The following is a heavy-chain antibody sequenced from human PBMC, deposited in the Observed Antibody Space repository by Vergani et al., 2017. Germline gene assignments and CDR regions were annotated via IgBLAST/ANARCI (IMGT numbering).Heavy chain of an antibody. CDR1: GGSISSYY. J-gene: IGHJ4*02. Sequence: QVQLQESGPGLVKPSETLSLTCTVSGGSISSYYWSWIRQPPGKGLEWIGYIFYSGRTNYNPSIKSRVTISVDTSKNQFSLKLSSVTAADTAVYYCARDGGSYPFDYWGQGTLVTVSS. V-gene: IGHV4-59*01. CDR2: IFYSGRT. D-gene: IGHD1-26*01. CDR3: ARDGGSYPFDY.